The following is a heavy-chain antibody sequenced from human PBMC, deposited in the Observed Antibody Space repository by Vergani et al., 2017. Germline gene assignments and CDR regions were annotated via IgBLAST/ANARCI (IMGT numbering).Heavy chain of an antibody. D-gene: IGHD5-12*01. CDR2: INPSGGST. CDR3: ATADRGGYDAFDI. CDR1: GYTFTSYY. V-gene: IGHV1-46*01. J-gene: IGHJ3*02. Sequence: QVQLVQSGAEVKKPGASVKVSCKASGYTFTSYYMHWVRQAPGQGLEWMGIINPSGGSTSYAQKFQGRVTMTRDTSTSTVYMELSSLRSEDTAVYYCATADRGGYDAFDIWGQGTMVTVSS.